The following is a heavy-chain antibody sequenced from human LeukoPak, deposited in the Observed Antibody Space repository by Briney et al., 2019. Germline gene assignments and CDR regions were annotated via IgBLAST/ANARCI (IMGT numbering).Heavy chain of an antibody. Sequence: PGGSLRLSCAASGFTFSDYYMSWIRQAPGKGLEWVSYISSASSYTYYADSVKGRFTISRDNAKNSLYLQMNSLRAEDTAVYYCARDHLAAAGRMATDFDYWGQGTLVTVSS. CDR1: GFTFSDYY. CDR2: ISSASSYT. CDR3: ARDHLAAAGRMATDFDY. D-gene: IGHD6-13*01. V-gene: IGHV3-11*06. J-gene: IGHJ4*02.